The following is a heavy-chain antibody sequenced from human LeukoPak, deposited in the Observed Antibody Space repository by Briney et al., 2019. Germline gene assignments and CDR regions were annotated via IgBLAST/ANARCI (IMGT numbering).Heavy chain of an antibody. CDR1: RFTVSNNH. Sequence: GGSLRLSCVASRFTVSNNHMNWVRQAPGKGLEWVSVIYNGDNTYYADSVQGRFTVSKDNSKNTLYLQMNSLSPEDTAVYFCARASRWLAFDNWGQGTLVTVS. J-gene: IGHJ4*02. CDR2: IYNGDNT. D-gene: IGHD6-19*01. CDR3: ARASRWLAFDN. V-gene: IGHV3-66*01.